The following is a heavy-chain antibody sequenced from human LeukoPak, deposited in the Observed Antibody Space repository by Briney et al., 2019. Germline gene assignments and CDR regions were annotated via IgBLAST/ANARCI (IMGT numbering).Heavy chain of an antibody. J-gene: IGHJ4*02. V-gene: IGHV3-33*06. CDR2: IWYDGSNK. CDR1: GFTFSSYG. CDR3: AKGILWFGEFTPPPADY. D-gene: IGHD3-10*01. Sequence: SGRSLRLSCAASGFTFSSYGMHWVRQAPGKGLEWVAVIWYDGSNKYYADSVKGRFTISRDNSKNTLYLQMNSLRAEDTAVYYCAKGILWFGEFTPPPADYWGQGTLVTVSS.